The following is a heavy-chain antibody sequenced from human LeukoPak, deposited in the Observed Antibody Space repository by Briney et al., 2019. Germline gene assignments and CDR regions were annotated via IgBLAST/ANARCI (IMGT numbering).Heavy chain of an antibody. CDR3: ARDLPHPGIAVADPTY. J-gene: IGHJ4*02. D-gene: IGHD6-19*01. CDR2: INPSGGAT. Sequence: GASVKVSCKASGYTLTSYYMHWVRQAPGQGLEWMGIINPSGGATTYAQKFQGRVTMTRDTSTSTVYMELNSLRFEDTAVYYCARDLPHPGIAVADPTYWGQGTLVTVSS. V-gene: IGHV1-46*01. CDR1: GYTLTSYY.